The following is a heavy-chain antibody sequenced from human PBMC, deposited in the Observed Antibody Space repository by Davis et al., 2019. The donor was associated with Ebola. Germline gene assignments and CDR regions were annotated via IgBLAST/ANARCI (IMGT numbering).Heavy chain of an antibody. V-gene: IGHV1-18*04. J-gene: IGHJ4*02. Sequence: ASVKVSCKASGYTFTSYGISWVRQAPGQGLEWMGWISAYNGNTNYAQKLQGRVTMTTDTSTSTAYMELRSLRSDDTAVYYCARDLGYVWGSYPNSIHLYFDYWGQGTLVTVSS. CDR3: ARDLGYVWGSYPNSIHLYFDY. CDR1: GYTFTSYG. D-gene: IGHD3-16*02. CDR2: ISAYNGNT.